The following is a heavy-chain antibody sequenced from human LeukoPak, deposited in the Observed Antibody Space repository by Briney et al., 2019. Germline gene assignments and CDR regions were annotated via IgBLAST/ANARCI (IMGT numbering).Heavy chain of an antibody. CDR2: IIPISGTA. Sequence: GASVKVSCKASGGTFSSYTISWVRQAPGQGLEWMGGIIPISGTANYAQKFQGRVTFTTDESTSTACMELTSLRSEDTAVYYCARGGTFYRRTLLNYFDYWGQGSLVTVSS. J-gene: IGHJ4*02. V-gene: IGHV1-69*05. CDR1: GGTFSSYT. D-gene: IGHD1-14*01. CDR3: ARGGTFYRRTLLNYFDY.